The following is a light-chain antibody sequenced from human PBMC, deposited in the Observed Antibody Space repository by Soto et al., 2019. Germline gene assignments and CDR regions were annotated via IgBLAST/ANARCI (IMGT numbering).Light chain of an antibody. J-gene: IGKJ5*01. CDR1: QTVGRN. Sequence: EITMTQSPATLSLSPGERATLSCRASQTVGRNLAWYQQKPGQAPRLLIFTASSGASGVPARFSGSGSGTEFTLTIDSLQSEDAAVYYCQQYGSSPITFGQGTRLEIK. CDR3: QQYGSSPIT. CDR2: TAS. V-gene: IGKV3-15*01.